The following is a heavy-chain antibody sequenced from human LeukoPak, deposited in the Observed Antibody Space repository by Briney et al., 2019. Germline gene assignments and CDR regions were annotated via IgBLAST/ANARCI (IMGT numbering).Heavy chain of an antibody. CDR3: ARGNRRFLEWLAHNWFDP. Sequence: PSETLSLTCAVYGGSFRGYYWSWIRQPPGKGLEWIGEINHSGSTNYNPSLKSRVTISVDTSKNQFSLKLSSVTAADTAVYYCARGNRRFLEWLAHNWFDPWGQGTLVTVSS. J-gene: IGHJ5*02. CDR2: INHSGST. D-gene: IGHD3-3*01. CDR1: GGSFRGYY. V-gene: IGHV4-34*01.